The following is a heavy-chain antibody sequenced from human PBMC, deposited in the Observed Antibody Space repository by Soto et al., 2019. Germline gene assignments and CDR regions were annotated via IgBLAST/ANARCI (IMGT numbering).Heavy chain of an antibody. CDR3: ARGSKQWLPTCFDY. V-gene: IGHV4-34*01. D-gene: IGHD6-19*01. CDR2: INHSGST. Sequence: QVQLQQWGAGLLKPSETLSLTCAVYGGSFSGYYWSWIRQPPGKGLEWIGEINHSGSTNYNPSLNSRVTISVDTSKNQFSLKLSSVTAADTAVYYCARGSKQWLPTCFDYWGQGTLVTVSS. J-gene: IGHJ4*02. CDR1: GGSFSGYY.